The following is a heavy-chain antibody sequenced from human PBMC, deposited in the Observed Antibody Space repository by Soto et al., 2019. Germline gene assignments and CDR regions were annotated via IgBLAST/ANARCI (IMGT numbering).Heavy chain of an antibody. D-gene: IGHD3-10*01. CDR1: GGTFSSYA. V-gene: IGHV1-69*01. CDR2: INPIFGTA. Sequence: QVQLVQYGAEVRKPGSSVKVSCKASGGTFSSYAITWERQAPGHGLEWLGGINPIFGTANYAQKFQGRVTITADECTSTAYMELSSRSSEDTAVYYCALRTYKCHDDEAYYYYGMDVWGHRSTVAVAS. J-gene: IGHJ6*02. CDR3: ALRTYKCHDDEAYYYYGMDV.